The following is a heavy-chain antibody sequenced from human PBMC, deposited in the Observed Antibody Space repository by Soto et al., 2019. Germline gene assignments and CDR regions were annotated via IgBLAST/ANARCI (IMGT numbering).Heavy chain of an antibody. CDR2: IIPIFGTA. D-gene: IGHD1-26*01. CDR3: ARDGGRHSGGIDY. J-gene: IGHJ4*02. CDR1: GVTFISYS. V-gene: IGHV1-69*01. Sequence: QVQLVQSGAEVKKPWASVKVSCKASGVTFISYSINWVRQAPGQGLEWMGEIIPIFGTANYAQKFQGRVTISADESTSTAYMELSSLRSEDTSVYYCARDGGRHSGGIDYWGQGTVVTVSS.